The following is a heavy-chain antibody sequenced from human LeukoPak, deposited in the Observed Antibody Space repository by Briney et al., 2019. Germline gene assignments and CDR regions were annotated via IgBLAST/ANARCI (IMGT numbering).Heavy chain of an antibody. CDR3: ARNYCSSTSCYPWFDP. Sequence: ASVKVSFKASGYTFTIYGISWVRQAPGQGLEWMGWISAYNGNTNYSQKLQGRVTITTDTSTSTAYMELRSLRSDDTAVYYCARNYCSSTSCYPWFDPWGQGTLVTVSS. CDR2: ISAYNGNT. CDR1: GYTFTIYG. D-gene: IGHD2-2*01. J-gene: IGHJ5*02. V-gene: IGHV1-18*04.